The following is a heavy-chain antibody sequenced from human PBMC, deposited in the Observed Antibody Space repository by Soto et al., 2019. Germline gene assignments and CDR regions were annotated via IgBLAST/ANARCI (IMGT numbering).Heavy chain of an antibody. V-gene: IGHV3-9*01. Sequence: SLRLSCAASGFTFDDYAMHWVRQAPGKGLEWVSGISWNSGSTGYADFVKGRFTISRDNAKNSLYLQMNSLRAEDTALYYCAKVLGALGYCSGGSCSDAFDIWGQGTMVNVSS. J-gene: IGHJ3*02. CDR2: ISWNSGST. CDR3: AKVLGALGYCSGGSCSDAFDI. CDR1: GFTFDDYA. D-gene: IGHD2-15*01.